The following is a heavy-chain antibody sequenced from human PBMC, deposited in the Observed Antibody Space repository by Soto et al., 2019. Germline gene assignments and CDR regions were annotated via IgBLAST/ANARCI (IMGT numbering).Heavy chain of an antibody. Sequence: QLQLQESGSGLVKPSQTLSLTCVVSGGSISVGGYSWSWIRQPPEKNLEWIGYVYRVDTTNYNPSLKSRVTISEDRSKNQFSLRLSSVSAADTAVYYCVRGPITATPTYHAFDNWGQGTLVTVSS. V-gene: IGHV4-30-2*01. CDR3: VRGPITATPTYHAFDN. D-gene: IGHD1-20*01. J-gene: IGHJ4*02. CDR1: GGSISVGGYS. CDR2: VYRVDTT.